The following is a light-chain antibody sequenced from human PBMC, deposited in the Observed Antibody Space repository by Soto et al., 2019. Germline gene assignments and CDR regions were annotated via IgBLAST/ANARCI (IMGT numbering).Light chain of an antibody. Sequence: DIQMTQSPSSLSASVGDSVTITCRASQAISNYLAWFQQKPGKPPKLLIYAASTLESGVPSRFSGGRSGTDFTLTISSLQPEDVATFYCQKYDSLPFTFGPGTIVDLK. CDR2: AAS. CDR3: QKYDSLPFT. J-gene: IGKJ3*01. CDR1: QAISNY. V-gene: IGKV1-27*01.